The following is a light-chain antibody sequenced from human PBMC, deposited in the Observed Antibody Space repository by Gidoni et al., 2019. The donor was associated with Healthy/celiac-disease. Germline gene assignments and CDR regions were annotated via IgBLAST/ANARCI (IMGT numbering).Light chain of an antibody. J-gene: IGKJ4*01. CDR3: QQYGSSVLT. CDR2: GAS. CDR1: QSVSSSY. Sequence: DIVLTQSPATLSLSPGKRATLSCRASQSVSSSYLAWYQQKPGQAPRLLIYGASSRATGIPDRFRGSGSGTDFTLTISRLEPEDFAVYYCQQYGSSVLTFGGGTKVEIK. V-gene: IGKV3-20*01.